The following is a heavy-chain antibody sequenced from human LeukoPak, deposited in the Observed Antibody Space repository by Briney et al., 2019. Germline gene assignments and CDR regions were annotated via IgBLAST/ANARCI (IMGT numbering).Heavy chain of an antibody. V-gene: IGHV3-21*01. Sequence: GGSLRLSCAASGFTFSSYSMNWVRQAPGKGLEWVSSISSSSSYIYYADSVKGRFTISRDNAKNSLYLQMNSLRAEDTAVYYCTRGLLVGHPYYCAMDVWGQGTTVSVSS. CDR3: TRGLLVGHPYYCAMDV. D-gene: IGHD2-8*02. J-gene: IGHJ6*02. CDR2: ISSSSSYI. CDR1: GFTFSSYS.